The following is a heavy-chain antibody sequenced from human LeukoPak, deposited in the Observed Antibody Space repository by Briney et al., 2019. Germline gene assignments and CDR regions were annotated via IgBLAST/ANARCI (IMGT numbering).Heavy chain of an antibody. J-gene: IGHJ1*01. CDR2: MHPNSGDT. CDR1: GYTFTGYY. D-gene: IGHD3-10*01. CDR3: TRVVAEFGSGIPQH. V-gene: IGHV1-2*06. Sequence: GASVKVSCKTSGYTFTGYYIHWVRQAPGQGLEWMGRMHPNSGDTNYAQKFQGRVTMTRDTSISTAYMELSSLRSDDTALYYCTRVVAEFGSGIPQHWGQGTPLTVSS.